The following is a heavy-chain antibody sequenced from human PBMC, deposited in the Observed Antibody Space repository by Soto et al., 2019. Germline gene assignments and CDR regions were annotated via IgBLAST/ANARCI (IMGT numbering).Heavy chain of an antibody. Sequence: GASVKVSCKASGYTFTSYYMHWVRQAPGQGLEWMGIINPSGGSTSYAQKFQGRVTMTRDTSTSTVYMELSSLRSEDTAVYYCARGGQSYYDILTGYHPPYYYYGMDVWGQGTTVTVSS. D-gene: IGHD3-9*01. CDR1: GYTFTSYY. CDR2: INPSGGST. V-gene: IGHV1-46*01. J-gene: IGHJ6*02. CDR3: ARGGQSYYDILTGYHPPYYYYGMDV.